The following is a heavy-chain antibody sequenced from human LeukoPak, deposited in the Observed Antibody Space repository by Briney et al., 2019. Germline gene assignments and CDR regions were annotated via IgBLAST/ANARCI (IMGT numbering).Heavy chain of an antibody. Sequence: SQTLSLTCAISGDSVSSSSAAWNWIRQSPSRGLEWLGRTYYRSKWYNDYAVSVKSRIAINPDTSKNQFSLQLSSVTPEDRAVYYCARAGGGRGSGIDIWSQGTMVTVSS. CDR1: GDSVSSSSAA. J-gene: IGHJ3*02. CDR3: ARAGGGRGSGIDI. D-gene: IGHD2-15*01. CDR2: TYYRSKWYN. V-gene: IGHV6-1*01.